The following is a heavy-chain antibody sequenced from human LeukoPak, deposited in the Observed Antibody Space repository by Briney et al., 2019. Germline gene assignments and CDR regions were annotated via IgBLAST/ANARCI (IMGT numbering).Heavy chain of an antibody. CDR2: IGTAGDT. CDR3: AREHSSGWYDY. Sequence: PGGSLRLSCAASGFTFSSYDMHWVRQATGKGLEWVSAIGTAGDTYYPDSVKGRFTISRENAKNSLYLQMNSLRAEDTAVYYCAREHSSGWYDYWGQGTLVTVSS. J-gene: IGHJ4*02. V-gene: IGHV3-13*01. D-gene: IGHD6-19*01. CDR1: GFTFSSYD.